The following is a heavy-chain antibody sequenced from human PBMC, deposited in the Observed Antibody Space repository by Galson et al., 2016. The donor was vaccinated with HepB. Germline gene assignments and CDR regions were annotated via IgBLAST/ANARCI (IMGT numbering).Heavy chain of an antibody. Sequence: SLRLSCAASGFQFNSYGMHWVRQAPGKGLEWVALISNDGVSKHYADSVKGRFSISRDDSKNTVFLQMGRLRVADTAVYYCARPRADYYSDFGMNLWGQGTTVIVSS. CDR3: ARPRADYYSDFGMNL. D-gene: IGHD6-25*01. J-gene: IGHJ6*02. CDR2: ISNDGVSK. V-gene: IGHV3-30*03. CDR1: GFQFNSYG.